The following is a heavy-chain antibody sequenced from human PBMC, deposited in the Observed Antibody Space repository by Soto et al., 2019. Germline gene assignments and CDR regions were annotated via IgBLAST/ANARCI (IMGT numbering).Heavy chain of an antibody. D-gene: IGHD2-2*01. CDR1: GYTFTSYG. Sequence: PGPQVKVSCKASGYTFTSYGISWVRQAPGQGLEWMGWISAYNGNTNYAQKLQGRVTMTTDTSTSTAYMELRSLRSDDTAVYYCARDTHIVVVPAARFDPWGQGTLVTVSS. J-gene: IGHJ5*02. CDR3: ARDTHIVVVPAARFDP. CDR2: ISAYNGNT. V-gene: IGHV1-18*04.